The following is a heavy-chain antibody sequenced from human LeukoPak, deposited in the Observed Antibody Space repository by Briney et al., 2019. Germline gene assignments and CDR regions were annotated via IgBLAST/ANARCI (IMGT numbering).Heavy chain of an antibody. CDR2: ISAYNGNA. CDR3: ARLGYSYGLYYFDY. D-gene: IGHD5-18*01. V-gene: IGHV1-18*01. Sequence: ASVKVSCKASGYTFTSYGISWVRQAPGQGLEWMGWISAYNGNANYAQKLQGRVTMTTDTSTSTAYMELRSLRSDDTAVYYCARLGYSYGLYYFDYWGQGTLVTVSS. J-gene: IGHJ4*02. CDR1: GYTFTSYG.